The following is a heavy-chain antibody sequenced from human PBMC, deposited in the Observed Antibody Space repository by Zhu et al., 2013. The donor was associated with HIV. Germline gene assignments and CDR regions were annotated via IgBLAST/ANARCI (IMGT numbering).Heavy chain of an antibody. Sequence: QVQLQESGPGLVKPSETLSLTCTVSGGSISSYYWSWIRQPPGKGLEWIGYIYYSGSTNYNPSLKSRVTISVDTSKNQFSLKLSSMTAADAAVYYCASHVGYCTTTSCLDYWYFDLWGRGTLVTVSS. CDR3: ASHVGYCTTTSCLDYWYFDL. V-gene: IGHV4-59*12. CDR2: IYYSGST. CDR1: GGSISSYY. J-gene: IGHJ2*01. D-gene: IGHD2-2*01.